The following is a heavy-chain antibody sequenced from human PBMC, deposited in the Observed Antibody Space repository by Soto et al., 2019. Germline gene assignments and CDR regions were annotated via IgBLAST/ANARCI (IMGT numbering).Heavy chain of an antibody. J-gene: IGHJ6*02. D-gene: IGHD6-13*01. Sequence: GASVKVSCKASGYTFTSYDINWVRQATGQGLEWMGWMNPNSGNTSYAQKFQGRVTMTRDTSTSTVYMELSSLRSEDTAVYYCARDLEYSSSWYGYYYYGMDVWGQGTTVTVSS. CDR2: MNPNSGNT. V-gene: IGHV1-8*01. CDR1: GYTFTSYD. CDR3: ARDLEYSSSWYGYYYYGMDV.